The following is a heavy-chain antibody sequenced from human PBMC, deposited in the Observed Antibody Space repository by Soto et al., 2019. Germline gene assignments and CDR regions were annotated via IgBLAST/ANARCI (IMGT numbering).Heavy chain of an antibody. CDR1: VFTCGDYA. V-gene: IGHV3-30-3*01. J-gene: IGHJ4*02. Sequence: GWSLRLSCAYSVFTCGDYAVHWVRQAPGKGLEWVAVISYDGGKKYYADSVKGRFTISRDNSKNTLYLQMNSLRGEDTAVYYCAKAPGVQYYFDYWGQGTLVTVSS. CDR2: ISYDGGKK. CDR3: AKAPGVQYYFDY.